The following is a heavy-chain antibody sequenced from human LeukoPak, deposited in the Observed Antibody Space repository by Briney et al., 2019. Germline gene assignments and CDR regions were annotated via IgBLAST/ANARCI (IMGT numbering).Heavy chain of an antibody. CDR3: ARVPNLSNYHDSRGQRTFDY. CDR2: VYHSGDT. J-gene: IGHJ4*02. CDR1: GYSISSGYF. Sequence: PSETLSLTCIVSGYSISSGYFWGWIRQPPEKGLEWIGTVYHSGDTYYSPSLESRVTIAVDTSNNQFSLKLTSMTAADTAVYYCARVPNLSNYHDSRGQRTFDYWGQGTLVTVSS. D-gene: IGHD3-22*01. V-gene: IGHV4-38-2*02.